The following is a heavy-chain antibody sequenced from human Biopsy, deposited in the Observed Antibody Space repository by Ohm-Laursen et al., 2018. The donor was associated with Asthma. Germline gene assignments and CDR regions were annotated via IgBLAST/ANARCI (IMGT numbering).Heavy chain of an antibody. J-gene: IGHJ3*01. D-gene: IGHD3-9*01. Sequence: ASVKVSCKASGYNFISFAIHWVRQAPGQRLEWMGWVNTGNGDTKYSQKFQGRVTITRDTSASTAYMELRSLRSEDTATYYCARTYYDSLTGQVKDVFGVWGQGTTVTVSS. V-gene: IGHV1-3*04. CDR3: ARTYYDSLTGQVKDVFGV. CDR1: GYNFISFA. CDR2: VNTGNGDT.